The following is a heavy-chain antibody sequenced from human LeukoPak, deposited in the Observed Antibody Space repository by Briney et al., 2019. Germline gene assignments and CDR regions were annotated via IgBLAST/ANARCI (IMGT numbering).Heavy chain of an antibody. J-gene: IGHJ4*02. CDR1: GYTFTSYY. CDR2: INPSDGTT. CDR3: ARVYCGGGTCSSRGLIDS. D-gene: IGHD2-15*01. Sequence: GASVKVSCKASGYTFTSYYMHWVRQAPGQGLEWMGIINPSDGTTSYAQKFQGRVTITRDTSTSTVYMEMSSLRSGDTAIYYCARVYCGGGTCSSRGLIDSWGQGTLVTVSS. V-gene: IGHV1-46*01.